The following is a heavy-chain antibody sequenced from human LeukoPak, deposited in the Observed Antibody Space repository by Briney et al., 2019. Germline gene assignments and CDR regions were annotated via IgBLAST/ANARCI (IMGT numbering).Heavy chain of an antibody. V-gene: IGHV1-69*13. CDR3: ARESKELSAFDY. Sequence: GASVKVSCKTSGYTFTSYYIHWVRQAPRQGLEWMGGIIPIFGTANYAQKFQGRVTITADESTSTAYMELSSLRSEDTAVYYCARESKELSAFDYWGQGTLVTVSS. CDR2: IIPIFGTA. J-gene: IGHJ4*02. CDR1: GYTFTSYY. D-gene: IGHD1-26*01.